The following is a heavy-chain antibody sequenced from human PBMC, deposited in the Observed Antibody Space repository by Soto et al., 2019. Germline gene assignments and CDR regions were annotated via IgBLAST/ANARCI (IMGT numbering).Heavy chain of an antibody. V-gene: IGHV3-23*01. CDR1: GFTFSSYA. D-gene: IGHD6-6*01. CDR3: AKGRYAARNGNDY. J-gene: IGHJ4*02. Sequence: EVQLLESGGGLVQPGGSLRLSCAASGFTFSSYAMSWVRQAPGKGLEWVSAISGSGGSTYYADSVKGRFTISRDNSKNTLYLQMNSLRAEDTVVYYCAKGRYAARNGNDYWGQGTLVTVSS. CDR2: ISGSGGST.